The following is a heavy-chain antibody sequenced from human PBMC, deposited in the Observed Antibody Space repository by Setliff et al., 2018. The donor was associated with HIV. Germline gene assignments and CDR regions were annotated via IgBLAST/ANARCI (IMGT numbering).Heavy chain of an antibody. CDR2: INTDGSTT. Sequence: GESLKISCAASGFTFSDYWMHWVRQAPGKGLVWVSRINTDGSTTSYADSVKGRFTISRDNAKNTLYLQMNSLRAEDTAVYYCARAEFYYDLPHHYYFMDVWGKGTTVTVSS. V-gene: IGHV3-74*01. D-gene: IGHD3-22*01. CDR1: GFTFSDYW. CDR3: ARAEFYYDLPHHYYFMDV. J-gene: IGHJ6*03.